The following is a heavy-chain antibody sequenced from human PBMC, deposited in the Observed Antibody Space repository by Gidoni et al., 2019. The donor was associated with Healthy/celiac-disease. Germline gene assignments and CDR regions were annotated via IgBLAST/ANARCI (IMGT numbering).Heavy chain of an antibody. J-gene: IGHJ6*02. CDR3: AREGDYGDYRDYYYGMDV. CDR1: GFTFSSYS. D-gene: IGHD4-17*01. Sequence: EVQLVESGGGLVQPGGSLRLSCAASGFTFSSYSMNWVRQAPGKGLEWVSYISSSSSTIYYADSVKGRFTISRDNAKNSLYLQMNSLRAEDTAVYYCAREGDYGDYRDYYYGMDVWGQGTTVTVSS. V-gene: IGHV3-48*01. CDR2: ISSSSSTI.